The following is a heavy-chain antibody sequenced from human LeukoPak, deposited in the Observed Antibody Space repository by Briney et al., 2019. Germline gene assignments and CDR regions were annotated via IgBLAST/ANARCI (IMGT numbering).Heavy chain of an antibody. CDR1: GGTFSSYA. CDR3: ATSRDGYKFGKWTLIDY. D-gene: IGHD5-24*01. CDR2: IIPIFGTA. J-gene: IGHJ4*02. V-gene: IGHV1-69*05. Sequence: GSSVKVSCKASGGTFSSYAISWVRQAPGQGLEWMGGIIPIFGTANYAQKFQGRVTITTDESTSTAYMELSSLRFEDTAVYYCATSRDGYKFGKWTLIDYWGQGTLVTVSS.